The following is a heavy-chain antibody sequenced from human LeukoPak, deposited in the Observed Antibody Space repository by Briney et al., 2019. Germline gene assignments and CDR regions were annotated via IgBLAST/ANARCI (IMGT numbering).Heavy chain of an antibody. V-gene: IGHV3-15*04. CDR1: GFSFSDAW. CDR2: IESKTDGGTT. CDR3: TTYGSGRKFDY. J-gene: IGHJ4*02. D-gene: IGHD3-10*01. Sequence: GRSLRLSCAASGFSFSDAWMSWVRQIPGKGLEWVGRIESKTDGGTTDYAAPVKGGFTISRDDSTNTLYLQMNSLKSEDTAVYYCTTYGSGRKFDYWGQGILVTVSS.